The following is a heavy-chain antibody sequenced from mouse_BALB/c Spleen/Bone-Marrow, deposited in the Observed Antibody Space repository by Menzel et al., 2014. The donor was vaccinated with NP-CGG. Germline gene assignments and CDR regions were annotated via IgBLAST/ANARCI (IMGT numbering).Heavy chain of an antibody. CDR2: ISSGSSTI. CDR3: ASRAH. Sequence: EVKLVESGGGLVQPGGSRKLSCAASGFTFSSFGMHWVRQAPEKGLEWVAYISSGSSTIYCADTVKGRFTISRDNPKNTLFLQMTSLRSEDTAMYYCASRAHWGQGTLVTVSA. V-gene: IGHV5-17*02. J-gene: IGHJ3*01. CDR1: GFTFSSFG.